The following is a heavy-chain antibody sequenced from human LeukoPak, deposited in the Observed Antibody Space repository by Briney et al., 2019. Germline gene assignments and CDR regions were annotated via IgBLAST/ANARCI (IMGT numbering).Heavy chain of an antibody. CDR2: IYHSGST. CDR3: ARGLFNYYDSSGYFDP. V-gene: IGHV4-38-2*02. Sequence: SETLSLTCTVSGYSISSGYYWGWIRQPPGKGLEWIGSIYHSGSTYYNPSLKSRVTISVDTSKNQFSLKLSSVTAADTAVYYCARGLFNYYDSSGYFDPWGQGTLVTVSS. D-gene: IGHD3-22*01. J-gene: IGHJ5*02. CDR1: GYSISSGYY.